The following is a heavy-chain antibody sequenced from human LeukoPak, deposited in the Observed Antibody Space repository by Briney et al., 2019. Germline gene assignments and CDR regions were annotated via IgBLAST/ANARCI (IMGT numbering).Heavy chain of an antibody. CDR3: ARRATTERGHSYGLDS. Sequence: GGALRLSCAASGFPFSAYFMNWVRQAPGKGLEGVSSISGSSSYIYDADSVKGLFTISRDNAKNSLYLQMNSLRAEDTAVYYCARRATTERGHSYGLDSWGQGTLVTVSS. CDR2: ISGSSSYI. J-gene: IGHJ4*02. D-gene: IGHD5-18*01. V-gene: IGHV3-21*01. CDR1: GFPFSAYF.